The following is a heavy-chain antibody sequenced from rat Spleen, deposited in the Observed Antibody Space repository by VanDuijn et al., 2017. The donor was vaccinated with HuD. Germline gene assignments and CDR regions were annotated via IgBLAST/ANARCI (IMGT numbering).Heavy chain of an antibody. J-gene: IGHJ2*01. D-gene: IGHD1-10*01. CDR2: ITNTGGSI. Sequence: EVQLVESDGGLVQPGRSLKLSCAASGFTFTNYDMAWVRQAPTKGLEWVASITNTGGSIYYPDSVKGRFTISRDNAQNTLYLQMDSLRSEDTASYSCARHGLSNNYGWFAYWGQGVMVTVSS. V-gene: IGHV5-29*01. CDR3: ARHGLSNNYGWFAY. CDR1: GFTFTNYD.